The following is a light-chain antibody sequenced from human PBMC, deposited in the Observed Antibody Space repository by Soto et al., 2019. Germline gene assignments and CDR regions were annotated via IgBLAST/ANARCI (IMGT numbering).Light chain of an antibody. Sequence: QTVVTQEPSLTVSPGGTVTLTCAASTGAVTSGYYPNWFQQKPGQAPRSLIYSASYKHSWTPARFSGSLLGGKAALTLSGVQPEDEADYYFLLYYGGAQVFGGGTQLTV. V-gene: IGLV7-43*01. CDR3: LLYYGGAQV. J-gene: IGLJ2*01. CDR2: SAS. CDR1: TGAVTSGYY.